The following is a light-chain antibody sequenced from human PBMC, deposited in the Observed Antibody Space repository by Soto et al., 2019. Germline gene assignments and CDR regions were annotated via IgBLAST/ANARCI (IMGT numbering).Light chain of an antibody. CDR2: GAS. Sequence: ELVLTQAPGTLSLSPGDRATLYCKASQSVSAGHLAWYQQKPGQAPRLLIYGASSRATGIQDRFSGSGSGTEFTLTISSLKSEDFAVYYCQQYGSSITFGQGTRLEIK. CDR1: QSVSAGH. J-gene: IGKJ5*01. V-gene: IGKV3-20*01. CDR3: QQYGSSIT.